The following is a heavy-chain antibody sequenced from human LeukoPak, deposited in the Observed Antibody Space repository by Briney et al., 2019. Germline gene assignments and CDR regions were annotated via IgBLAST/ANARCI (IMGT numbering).Heavy chain of an antibody. CDR1: GFTFSSYN. CDR3: ARDVYGGLSAAFDI. CDR2: INQGGSEK. D-gene: IGHD4-23*01. V-gene: IGHV3-7*03. Sequence: GGSLRLSCAASGFTFSSYNMNWVRQAPGKGLEWVANINQGGSEKYYVDSVKGRFTISRDNSKNSLYLQMNSLRAEDTAVYYCARDVYGGLSAAFDIWGQGTMVTVSS. J-gene: IGHJ3*02.